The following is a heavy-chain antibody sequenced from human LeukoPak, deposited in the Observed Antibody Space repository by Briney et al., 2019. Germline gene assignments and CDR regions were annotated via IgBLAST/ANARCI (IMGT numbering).Heavy chain of an antibody. CDR3: ARYRRDGYNSDYYYYYMDV. CDR2: IYYSGST. J-gene: IGHJ6*03. D-gene: IGHD5-24*01. V-gene: IGHV4-39*07. Sequence: GSLRLSCAASGFTVSSNYMSWVRQPPGKGLEWIGSIYYSGSTYYNPSLKSRVTISVDTSKNQFSLKLSSVTAADTAVYYCARYRRDGYNSDYYYYYMDVWGKGTTVTVSS. CDR1: GFTVSSNY.